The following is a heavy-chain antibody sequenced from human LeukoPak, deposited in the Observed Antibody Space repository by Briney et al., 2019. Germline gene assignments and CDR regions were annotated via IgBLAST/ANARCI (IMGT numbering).Heavy chain of an antibody. D-gene: IGHD3-10*01. CDR1: GFTFSDYY. CDR2: ISSSGSTI. CDR3: ARYNYGSGSYYNTSYYYYYYVDV. Sequence: KTGGSLRLSCAASGFTFSDYYMSWIRQAPGKGLEWVSYISSSGSTIYYADPVKGRFTISRDNAKNSLYLQMNSLRAEDTAVYYCARYNYGSGSYYNTSYYYYYYVDVWGKGTTVTISS. V-gene: IGHV3-11*01. J-gene: IGHJ6*03.